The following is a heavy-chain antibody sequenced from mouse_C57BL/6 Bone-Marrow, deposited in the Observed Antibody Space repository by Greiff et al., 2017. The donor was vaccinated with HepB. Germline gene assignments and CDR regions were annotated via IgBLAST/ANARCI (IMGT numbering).Heavy chain of an antibody. V-gene: IGHV5-4*03. Sequence: EVTLVESGGGLVKPGGSLKLSCAASGFTFSSYAMSWVRQTPEKRLEWVATISDGGSYTYYPDNVKGRFTISRDNAKNNLYLQMSHLKSEDTAMYYCARTTTPFDYWGQGTTLTVSS. CDR2: ISDGGSYT. J-gene: IGHJ2*01. CDR3: ARTTTPFDY. D-gene: IGHD1-1*01. CDR1: GFTFSSYA.